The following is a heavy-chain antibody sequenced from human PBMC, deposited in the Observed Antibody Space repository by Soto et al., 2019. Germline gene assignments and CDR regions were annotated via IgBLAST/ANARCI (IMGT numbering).Heavy chain of an antibody. V-gene: IGHV5-51*01. D-gene: IGHD3-22*01. CDR1: GYSVTSYW. CDR3: ASTYYYDSSGYYPQPIDY. CDR2: IYPGDSDT. J-gene: IGHJ4*02. Sequence: PGESLKISCKGSGYSVTSYWIGWVRQMPGKGMEWMGIIYPGDSDTRYSPSFQGQVTISADKSISTAYLQWSSLKASDTAMYYCASTYYYDSSGYYPQPIDYWGQGTLVTVPS.